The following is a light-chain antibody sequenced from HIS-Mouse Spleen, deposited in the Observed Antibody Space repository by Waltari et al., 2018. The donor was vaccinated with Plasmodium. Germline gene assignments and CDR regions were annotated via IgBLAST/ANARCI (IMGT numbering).Light chain of an antibody. J-gene: IGLJ2*01. CDR2: EVS. Sequence: QSALTQPPSASGSPGQSVTISCTGTSSDVGGYNSVSWYQKHPGKAPKLMIYEVSNRPSGSPDRFSGSKSGNTASLTVSGLQAEDEADYYCSSYAGSNNLVFGGGTKLTVL. V-gene: IGLV2-8*01. CDR1: SSDVGGYNS. CDR3: SSYAGSNNLV.